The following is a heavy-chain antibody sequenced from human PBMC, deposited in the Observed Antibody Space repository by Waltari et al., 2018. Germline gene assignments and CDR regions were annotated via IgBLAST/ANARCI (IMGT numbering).Heavy chain of an antibody. D-gene: IGHD2-15*01. CDR1: GGSISSSSYY. V-gene: IGHV4-39*01. CDR3: ARLGAGCSGGSCYWFDY. CDR2: IYYRGRT. J-gene: IGHJ4*02. Sequence: QLQLQESGPGLVKPSETLSLTCPVPGGSISSSSYYWGWIRQPPGKGLEWIGSIYYRGRTYDNPSLKSRVTMSVDTSKNQFSLKLSYVTAADTAVYYCARLGAGCSGGSCYWFDYWGQGTLVTVSS.